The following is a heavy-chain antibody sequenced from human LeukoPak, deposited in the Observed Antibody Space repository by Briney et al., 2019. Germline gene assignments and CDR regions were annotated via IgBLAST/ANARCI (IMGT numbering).Heavy chain of an antibody. CDR1: GYTFTSYD. V-gene: IGHV1-8*01. D-gene: IGHD2-2*01. CDR2: MNPNSGNT. CDR3: ARDRNVVVPAATPFDY. J-gene: IGHJ4*02. Sequence: ASVKVSCKASGYTFTSYDINWVRQATGQGLEWMGWMNPNSGNTGYAQKLQGRVTMTTDTSTSTAYMELRSLRSDDTAVYYCARDRNVVVPAATPFDYWGQGTLVTVSS.